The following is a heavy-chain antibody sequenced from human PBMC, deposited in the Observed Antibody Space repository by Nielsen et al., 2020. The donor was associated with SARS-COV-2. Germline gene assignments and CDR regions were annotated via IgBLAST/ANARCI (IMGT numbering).Heavy chain of an antibody. V-gene: IGHV3-9*01. J-gene: IGHJ6*03. Sequence: WIRQPPGKGLEWVSGISWNSGSIGYADSVKGRFTISRDNAKNSLYLQMNSLRAEDTAVYYCARVNCSSTSCYTYYYYYMDVWGKGATVTVSS. D-gene: IGHD2-2*02. CDR3: ARVNCSSTSCYTYYYYYMDV. CDR2: ISWNSGSI.